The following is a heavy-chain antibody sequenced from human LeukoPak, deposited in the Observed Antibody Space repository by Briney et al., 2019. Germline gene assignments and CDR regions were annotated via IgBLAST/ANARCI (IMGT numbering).Heavy chain of an antibody. Sequence: PGGSLRLSCAASGFTFSNYWMTWVRQAPGKGLEWVANINRDGSERYYVDSVKGRFTISRDDAKSSLYLQMNSLRAEDTAVYYCARFGNYAYYYGMDVWGQGTTVTVSS. CDR3: ARFGNYAYYYGMDV. CDR1: GFTFSNYW. V-gene: IGHV3-7*03. J-gene: IGHJ6*02. D-gene: IGHD4-11*01. CDR2: INRDGSER.